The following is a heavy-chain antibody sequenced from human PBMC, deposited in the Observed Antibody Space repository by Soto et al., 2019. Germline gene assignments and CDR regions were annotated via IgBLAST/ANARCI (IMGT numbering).Heavy chain of an antibody. D-gene: IGHD3-3*01. CDR1: GGTFSSYA. Sequence: QVQLVQSGAAVKKPGSSVKVSCKASGGTFSSYAISWVRQAPGHGLEWMGGIIPIFGTANYAQKFQGRFTITADESTSTAYMELSSLRSEDTAVYYCARRAGYYFWRSRGDYFDYWCQGTLVTVSS. CDR3: ARRAGYYFWRSRGDYFDY. CDR2: IIPIFGTA. J-gene: IGHJ4*02. V-gene: IGHV1-69*01.